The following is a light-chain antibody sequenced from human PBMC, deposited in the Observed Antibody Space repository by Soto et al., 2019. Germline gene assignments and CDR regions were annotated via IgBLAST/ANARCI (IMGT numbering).Light chain of an antibody. CDR1: QSISSW. V-gene: IGKV1-5*01. J-gene: IGKJ1*01. Sequence: DIQITQSPSTLSGSVGDRVTISCRASQSISSWLAWYQQKPGKAPKLLIYDASSLESGVPSRFSGSGSGTELTLTISSLQPDDFATYYCQQYNSYSPWTFGQGTKVDIK. CDR3: QQYNSYSPWT. CDR2: DAS.